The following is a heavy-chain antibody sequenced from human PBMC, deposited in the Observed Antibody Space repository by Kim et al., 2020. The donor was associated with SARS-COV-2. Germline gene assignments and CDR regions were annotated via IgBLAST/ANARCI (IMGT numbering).Heavy chain of an antibody. D-gene: IGHD2-15*01. CDR3: GKGPSVAPDY. CDR2: ISYDGSNK. Sequence: GGSLRLSCAASGFTFSSYGMHWVRQAPGKGLEWVAVISYDGSNKYYADSVKGRFTISRDNSKNTLYLQMNSLRAEDTAVYYCGKGPSVAPDYWGQGTLVTVSS. V-gene: IGHV3-30*18. CDR1: GFTFSSYG. J-gene: IGHJ4*02.